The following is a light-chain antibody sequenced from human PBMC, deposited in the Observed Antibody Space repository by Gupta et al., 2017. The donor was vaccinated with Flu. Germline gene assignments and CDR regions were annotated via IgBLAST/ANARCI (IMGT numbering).Light chain of an antibody. Sequence: SYELTQPPPVSLSPGQTARITCAGDALPKQYAYWYQQKPGQAPVLMIYKVSERPSGVPERFSGSSSGTTVTLTICGVQAEDEADYYCQSADSSGTYPVFGGGTKLTVL. J-gene: IGLJ3*02. V-gene: IGLV3-25*02. CDR1: ALPKQY. CDR3: QSADSSGTYPV. CDR2: KVS.